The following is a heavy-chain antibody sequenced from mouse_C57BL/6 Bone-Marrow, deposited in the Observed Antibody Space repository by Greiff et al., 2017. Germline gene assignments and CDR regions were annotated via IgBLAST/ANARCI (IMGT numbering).Heavy chain of an antibody. CDR3: AREGYLGLDY. D-gene: IGHD2-2*01. CDR1: GYTFTSYG. J-gene: IGHJ2*01. V-gene: IGHV1-81*01. CDR2: IYPRSGNT. Sequence: QVQLQQSGAELARPGASVKLSCKASGYTFTSYGISWVKQRTGQGLEWIGEIYPRSGNTYYNEKFKGKATLTADKSSSTAYMELRSLTSEDSAVYYCAREGYLGLDYGGQGTTLTVSS.